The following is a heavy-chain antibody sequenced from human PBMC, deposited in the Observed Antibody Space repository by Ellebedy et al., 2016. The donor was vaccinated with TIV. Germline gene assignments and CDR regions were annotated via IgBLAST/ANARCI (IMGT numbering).Heavy chain of an antibody. CDR2: INPDRGDT. D-gene: IGHD3-22*01. CDR1: GYSFTGYY. Sequence: AASVKVSCKASGYSFTGYYIHWVRQAPGQGLEWMGWINPDRGDTKYPQSFQVRVSMTRDTSSSTAYMELSGLTSDDTAIYYCAKDRFPYYYSSGTTGYFDCWGQGTLVIVSS. V-gene: IGHV1-2*02. J-gene: IGHJ4*02. CDR3: AKDRFPYYYSSGTTGYFDC.